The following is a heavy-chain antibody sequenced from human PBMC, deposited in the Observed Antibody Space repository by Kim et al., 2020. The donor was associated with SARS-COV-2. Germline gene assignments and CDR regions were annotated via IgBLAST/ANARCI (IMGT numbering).Heavy chain of an antibody. CDR3: AGSSSGWYHNWFDP. J-gene: IGHJ5*02. CDR1: GGSFSGYY. Sequence: SETLSLTCAVYGGSFSGYYWSWIRQPPGKGLEWIGEINHSGSTNYNPSLKSRVTISVDTSKNQFSLKLSSVTAADTAVYYCAGSSSGWYHNWFDPWGQGT. D-gene: IGHD6-19*01. V-gene: IGHV4-34*01. CDR2: INHSGST.